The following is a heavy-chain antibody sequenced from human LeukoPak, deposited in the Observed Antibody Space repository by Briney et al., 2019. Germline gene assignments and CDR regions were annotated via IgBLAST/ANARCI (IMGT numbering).Heavy chain of an antibody. J-gene: IGHJ5*02. CDR1: GFTFSSHG. D-gene: IGHD1-1*01. Sequence: GGSLRLSCAASGFTFSSHGMHWVRQAPGKGLEWVALIWYDGSNKEYADSVKGRFTISRDNSKNTLYLQMDSLRDEDTAVYYCARDQRTSTTAPKRKGRFDPWGQGTLVTVSS. CDR3: ARDQRTSTTAPKRKGRFDP. CDR2: IWYDGSNK. V-gene: IGHV3-33*01.